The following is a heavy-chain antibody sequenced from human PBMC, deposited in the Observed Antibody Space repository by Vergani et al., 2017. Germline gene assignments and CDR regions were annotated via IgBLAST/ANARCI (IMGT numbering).Heavy chain of an antibody. V-gene: IGHV1-2*02. D-gene: IGHD6-6*01. CDR2: INPNSGGT. J-gene: IGHJ4*02. CDR3: ARDREPYSTSSIDY. CDR1: GYRFTDYY. Sequence: QVQLVQSGAEVKKPGASVKVSCKASGYRFTDYYMHWVRQAPGQGLEWMGWINPNSGGTNYAQKFEGGVTMTSDTSISTAYMELSRLRSDDTAVYYCARDREPYSTSSIDYWGQGTLVTVSS.